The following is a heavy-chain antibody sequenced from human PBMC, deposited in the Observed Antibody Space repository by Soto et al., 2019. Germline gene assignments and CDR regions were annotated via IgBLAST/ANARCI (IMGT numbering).Heavy chain of an antibody. CDR3: ARGGRYYPYYFAY. Sequence: QVQLVQSGAEVKEPGGSVKVSCKASGYTFTSYSFSWVRQAPGQGLEWMVWLSVYNGYTNSAQKVQGRVTMTTDTSSSIAYMELRSLRSDDTAVYYCARGGRYYPYYFAYGGQGTLITVSS. V-gene: IGHV1-18*01. D-gene: IGHD1-26*01. CDR1: GYTFTSYS. J-gene: IGHJ4*02. CDR2: LSVYNGYT.